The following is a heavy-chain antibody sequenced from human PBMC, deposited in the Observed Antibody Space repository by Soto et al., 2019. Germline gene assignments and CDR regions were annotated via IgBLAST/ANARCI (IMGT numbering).Heavy chain of an antibody. D-gene: IGHD3-10*01. CDR3: ASRVVRRPGAFDL. CDR2: IYDSGST. CDR1: GGSVSSDDYY. J-gene: IGHJ3*01. V-gene: IGHV4-61*08. Sequence: SEPLSLTCTVSGGSVSSDDYYWSWIRQPPGKGLEWIGYIYDSGSTTYNPSLRGRVTISVDTSKNQFSLRLTSVTAADTAVYYRASRVVRRPGAFDLWGQGTMLTVSS.